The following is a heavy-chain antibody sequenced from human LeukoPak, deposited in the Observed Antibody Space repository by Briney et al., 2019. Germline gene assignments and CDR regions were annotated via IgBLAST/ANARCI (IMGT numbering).Heavy chain of an antibody. CDR1: GVSLSTLRLG. Sequence: SGPTLGNPTETLTVTCTVSGVSLSTLRLGGGWIRQPPGKPLEGLTHISRHHDRRYSPSLESRPTITKDSPKHHVVLTMTNIDPVDTATYSCLRSYYYASIRFDRWGQGTLVTVSS. J-gene: IGHJ5*02. D-gene: IGHD3-22*01. V-gene: IGHV2-5*01. CDR3: LRSYYYASIRFDR. CDR2: ISRHHDR.